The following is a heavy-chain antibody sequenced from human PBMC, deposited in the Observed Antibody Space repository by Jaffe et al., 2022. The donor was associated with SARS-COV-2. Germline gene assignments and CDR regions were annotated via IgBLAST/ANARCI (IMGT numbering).Heavy chain of an antibody. CDR2: INPNSGGT. J-gene: IGHJ6*02. V-gene: IGHV1-2*02. D-gene: IGHD3-16*02. CDR3: ARDGDYDYVWGSYRYTNYYYGMDV. Sequence: QVQLVQSGAEVKKPGASVKVSCKASGYTFTGYYMHWVRQAPGQGLEWMGWINPNSGGTNYAQKFQGRVTMTRDTSISTAYMELSRLRSDDTAVYYCARDGDYDYVWGSYRYTNYYYGMDVWGQGTTVTVSS. CDR1: GYTFTGYY.